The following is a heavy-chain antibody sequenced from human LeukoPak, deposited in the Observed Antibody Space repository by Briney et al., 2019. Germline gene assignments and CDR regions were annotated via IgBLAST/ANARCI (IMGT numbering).Heavy chain of an antibody. CDR2: IYYSGST. CDR1: GGSISSYY. J-gene: IGHJ4*02. CDR3: AREPYGSGTFDY. D-gene: IGHD3-10*01. V-gene: IGHV4-59*01. Sequence: PSETLSLTCTVSGGSISSYYWSWIRQPPGKGLEWIGYIYYSGSTNYNPSLKSRVTISVDTSKNQFSLKLSSVTAADTAEYYCAREPYGSGTFDYWGQGPLVTVSA.